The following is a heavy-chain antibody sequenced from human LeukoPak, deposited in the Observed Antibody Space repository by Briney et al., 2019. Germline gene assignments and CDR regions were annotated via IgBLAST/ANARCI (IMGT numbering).Heavy chain of an antibody. V-gene: IGHV1-2*02. CDR1: GYTFTGYY. D-gene: IGHD3-10*01. Sequence: GASVKVSCKASGYTFTGYYMHWVRQAPGHGLEWMGWINPDSGGTNYAQKFQGRVTMTRDTPISTVYMELSRLTSDDTAVYYCARGVNVRGVPPLDYWGQGTLVTVSS. CDR3: ARGVNVRGVPPLDY. CDR2: INPDSGGT. J-gene: IGHJ4*02.